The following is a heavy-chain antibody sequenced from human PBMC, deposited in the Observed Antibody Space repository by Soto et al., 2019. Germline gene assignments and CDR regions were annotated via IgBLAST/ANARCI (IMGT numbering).Heavy chain of an antibody. CDR3: ARERPDGARLDP. V-gene: IGHV4-30-4*01. J-gene: IGHJ5*02. D-gene: IGHD6-6*01. CDR2: IYHSGRT. CDR1: GGSISSGDYY. Sequence: QVQLQESGPGLVKPSQTLSLTCTVSGGSISSGDYYWSWIRQPPGKGLEWIRYIYHSGRTYYNPSLDSRVTISVDTSKSQFSRQLSSVTAADTAVYYCARERPDGARLDPWGQGTLVTASS.